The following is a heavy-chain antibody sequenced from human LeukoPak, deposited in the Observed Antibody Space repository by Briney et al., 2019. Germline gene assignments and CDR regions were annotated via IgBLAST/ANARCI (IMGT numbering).Heavy chain of an antibody. CDR1: GGSFSGYY. J-gene: IGHJ4*02. CDR2: INHSGST. CDR3: ARLERSYRYRFDY. Sequence: SETLSLTCAVYGGSFSGYYWSWIRQPPGKGLEWIGEINHSGSTNYNPSLKSRVTISVDTSKNQFSLKLSSVTAADTAVYYCARLERSYRYRFDYWGQGTLVTVSS. V-gene: IGHV4-34*01. D-gene: IGHD3-16*02.